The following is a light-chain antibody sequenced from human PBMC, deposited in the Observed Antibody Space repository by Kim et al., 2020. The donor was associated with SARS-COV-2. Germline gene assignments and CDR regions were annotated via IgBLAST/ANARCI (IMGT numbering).Light chain of an antibody. Sequence: DIQLTQSPSFLSASVGDRVTITCRASQDISSYLAWYQQKPGKAPKLLIYAASTLQSGVPSRFSGRGSGTEFTLTISSLQPEDFATFYCHQLHTYPFTFGQGTKLEI. CDR2: AAS. V-gene: IGKV1-9*01. CDR3: HQLHTYPFT. J-gene: IGKJ2*01. CDR1: QDISSY.